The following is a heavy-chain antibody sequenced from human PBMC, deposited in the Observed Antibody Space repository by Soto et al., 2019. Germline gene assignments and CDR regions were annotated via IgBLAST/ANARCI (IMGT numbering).Heavy chain of an antibody. CDR2: IYWNDEK. J-gene: IGHJ4*02. CDR3: AHRPSSSSFFDY. D-gene: IGHD6-13*01. CDR1: GFSLSTSGMG. Sequence: SGLTLVNPTQTLTLTCTFSGFSLSTSGMGVGWIRQPPGKAMEWLAIIYWNDEKRYSPSLKSRLTITKDTSKNQVVLTMTNMDPVDTATYYCAHRPSSSSFFDYWGQGALVTVSS. V-gene: IGHV2-5*01.